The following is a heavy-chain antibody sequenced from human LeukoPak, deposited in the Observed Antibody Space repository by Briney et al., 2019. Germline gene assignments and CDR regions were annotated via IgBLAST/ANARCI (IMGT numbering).Heavy chain of an antibody. CDR1: GFTFSAYT. V-gene: IGHV3-48*01. CDR2: ISSASSTI. Sequence: GGSLRLSCAASGFTFSAYTMNWVRQAPGKGLEWVSFISSASSTIYYADSVKGRFTISRDNAKNSLDLQMNSLRAEDTAIYYCAGGSNWFDPWGQGTLVTVSS. D-gene: IGHD5-12*01. CDR3: AGGSNWFDP. J-gene: IGHJ5*02.